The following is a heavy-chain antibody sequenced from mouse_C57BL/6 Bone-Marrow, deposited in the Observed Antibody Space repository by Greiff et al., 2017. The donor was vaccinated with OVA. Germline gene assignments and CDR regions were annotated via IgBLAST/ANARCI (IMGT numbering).Heavy chain of an antibody. CDR2: INPSSGYT. Sequence: VMLVESGAELARPGASVKMSCKASGYTFTSYTMHWVKQRPGQGLEWIGYINPSSGYTKYNQKFKDKATLTADKSSSTAYMQLSSLTSEDSAVYYCARTNPLDYWGQGTTLTVSS. CDR3: ARTNPLDY. J-gene: IGHJ2*01. V-gene: IGHV1-4*01. CDR1: GYTFTSYT.